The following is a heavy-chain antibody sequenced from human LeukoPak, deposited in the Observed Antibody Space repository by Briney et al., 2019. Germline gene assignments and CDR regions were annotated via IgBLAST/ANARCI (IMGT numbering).Heavy chain of an antibody. CDR1: GFTFSNYY. CDR2: ISRSFSTI. CDR3: ARGLRYFDWMTNDYYYYGMDV. D-gene: IGHD3-9*01. Sequence: GGSLRLSCAASGFTFSNYYMTWIRQAPGKGLEWVSYISRSFSTIYYADSVKGRFTISRHNAKNSRYLQMNSLRAEDTAVYYCARGLRYFDWMTNDYYYYGMDVWGQGTTVTVSS. J-gene: IGHJ6*02. V-gene: IGHV3-11*01.